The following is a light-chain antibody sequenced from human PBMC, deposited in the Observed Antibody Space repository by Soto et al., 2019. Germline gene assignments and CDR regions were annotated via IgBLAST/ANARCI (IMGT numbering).Light chain of an antibody. J-gene: IGLJ1*01. CDR3: SSYTSSSTLLYV. CDR1: SSDVGGYNY. CDR2: DVS. V-gene: IGLV2-14*01. Sequence: QSALTQPASVSGSPGQSITISCTGTSSDVGGYNYVSWYQQHPGKAPKLMIYDVSNRPSGVSNRFSGSKSGNTASLTISGXXXEDEXDXXXSSYTSSSTLLYVFGTGTKLTVL.